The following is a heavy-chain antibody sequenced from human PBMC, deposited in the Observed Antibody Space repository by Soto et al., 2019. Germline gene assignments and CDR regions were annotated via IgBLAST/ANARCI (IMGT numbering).Heavy chain of an antibody. D-gene: IGHD4-17*01. CDR3: ARGPRDYGDYAS. J-gene: IGHJ5*02. CDR1: GGSISSYY. Sequence: SETLSLTCTVSGGSISSYYWSWIRQPPGKGLEWIGYIYYSGSTNYNPSLKSRVTISVDTSKNQFSLKLSSVTAADTAVYYCARGPRDYGDYASWGQGTLVTVSS. CDR2: IYYSGST. V-gene: IGHV4-59*01.